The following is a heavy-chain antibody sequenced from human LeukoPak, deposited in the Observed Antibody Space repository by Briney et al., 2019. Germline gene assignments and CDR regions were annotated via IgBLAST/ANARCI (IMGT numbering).Heavy chain of an antibody. J-gene: IGHJ4*02. CDR1: GYSISSGYY. CDR3: AGGGYDSSGYYSYYFDY. D-gene: IGHD3-22*01. Sequence: PSETLSLTCTVSGYSISSGYYWGWIRQPPGKGLEWIGSIYHSGSTYYNPSLKSRVTISVDTSKNQFSLKLSSVTAADTAVYYCAGGGYDSSGYYSYYFDYWGQGTLVTVSS. CDR2: IYHSGST. V-gene: IGHV4-38-2*02.